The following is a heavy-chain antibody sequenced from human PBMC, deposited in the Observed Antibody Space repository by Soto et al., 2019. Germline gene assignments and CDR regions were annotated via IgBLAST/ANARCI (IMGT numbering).Heavy chain of an antibody. J-gene: IGHJ5*02. Sequence: EVQLVESGGGLVQPGGSLRLSCAASGFTFSTYWMSWVRQAPGKGLEWVANINQDGSYTYYVQSVRGRFTISSNNAQNSLYLQMSSLRAEDTAVFYCASQPVVAASWGQGTLVTVSS. V-gene: IGHV3-7*01. CDR1: GFTFSTYW. CDR3: ASQPVVAAS. D-gene: IGHD2-2*01. CDR2: INQDGSYT.